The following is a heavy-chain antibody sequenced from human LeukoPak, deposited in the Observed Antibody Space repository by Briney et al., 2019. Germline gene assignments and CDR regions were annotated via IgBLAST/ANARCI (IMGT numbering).Heavy chain of an antibody. CDR1: GFTFINYA. V-gene: IGHV3-23*01. CDR3: AKNLQLAGHSYYYYGMDV. J-gene: IGHJ6*02. Sequence: GGSLRLSCAGSGFTFINYAMSWVRQAPGKGLEWVSGVSSGGVSTYYADSVKGRFTISRDNSKNTLYLQMNSLRAEDTALYYCAKNLQLAGHSYYYYGMDVWGQGTTVTVSS. CDR2: VSSGGVST. D-gene: IGHD1-1*01.